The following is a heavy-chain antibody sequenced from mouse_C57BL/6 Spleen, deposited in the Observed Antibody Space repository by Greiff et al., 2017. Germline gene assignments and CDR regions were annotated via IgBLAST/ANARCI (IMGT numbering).Heavy chain of an antibody. V-gene: IGHV1-26*01. J-gene: IGHJ1*03. CDR2: INPNNGGT. CDR1: GYTFTDYY. CDR3: AREGTSTMIRYFDV. Sequence: SGPELVKPGASVKISCKASGYTFTDYYMNWVKQSHGKSLEWIGDINPNNGGTSYNQKFKGKATLTVDKSSSTAYMELRSLTSEDSAVYYCAREGTSTMIRYFDVWGTGTTVTVSS. D-gene: IGHD2-4*01.